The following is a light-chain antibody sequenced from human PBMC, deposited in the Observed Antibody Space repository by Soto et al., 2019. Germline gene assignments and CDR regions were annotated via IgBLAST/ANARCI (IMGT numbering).Light chain of an antibody. Sequence: DIVMTQSPDSLAVSLGARATINCRSSQNVLYSANNKNYLAWYQQKAGQPHKLLIYWASTRASGVPNRFSGNGSGIDFTLTMTSLQTEDVTGYHWQQDYTSPCSFGQRTKMEIK. V-gene: IGKV4-1*01. CDR2: WAS. CDR3: QQDYTSPCS. CDR1: QNVLYSANNKNY. J-gene: IGKJ2*02.